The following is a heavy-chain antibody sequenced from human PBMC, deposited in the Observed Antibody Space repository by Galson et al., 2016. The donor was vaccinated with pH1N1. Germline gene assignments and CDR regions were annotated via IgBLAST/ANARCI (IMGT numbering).Heavy chain of an antibody. J-gene: IGHJ5*02. Sequence: SVKVSCKASGYTFDMFGISWVRQAPGQGLQWMGWINPYDGNTNYAQKSQGRVTLTTDTSTSTAYLELRSLRSDDTAVYYCARDTKIEGVTTGWFDPWGQGTLVTVSS. CDR2: INPYDGNT. V-gene: IGHV1-18*01. CDR1: GYTFDMFG. D-gene: IGHD3-16*01. CDR3: ARDTKIEGVTTGWFDP.